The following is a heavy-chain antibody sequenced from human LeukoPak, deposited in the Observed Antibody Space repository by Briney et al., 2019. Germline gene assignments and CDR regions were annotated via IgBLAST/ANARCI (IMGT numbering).Heavy chain of an antibody. CDR3: ARRYSVVVPAAILNYYYYYMDV. V-gene: IGHV3-21*01. D-gene: IGHD2-2*01. CDR1: GFTFSSYS. J-gene: IGHJ6*03. CDR2: ISSSSSYI. Sequence: PGGSLRLSCAASGFTFSSYSMNWVRQAPGKGLEWVSSISSSSSYIYYADSVKGRFTISRDNAKNSLYLQMNSLRAEDTAVYYCARRYSVVVPAAILNYYYYYMDVWGKGTTVTVSS.